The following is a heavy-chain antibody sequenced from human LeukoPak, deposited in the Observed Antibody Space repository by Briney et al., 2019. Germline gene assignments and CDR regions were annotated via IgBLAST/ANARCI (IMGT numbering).Heavy chain of an antibody. CDR3: ARSSIAVAGSPGDY. CDR2: IIPILGIA. Sequence: SVKVSCKASGGTFSSYAIGWVRQAPGQGLEWMGRIIPILGIANYAQKFQGRVTITADKSTSTAYMELSSLRSEDTAVYYCARSSIAVAGSPGDYWGQGTLVTVSS. D-gene: IGHD6-19*01. CDR1: GGTFSSYA. J-gene: IGHJ4*02. V-gene: IGHV1-69*04.